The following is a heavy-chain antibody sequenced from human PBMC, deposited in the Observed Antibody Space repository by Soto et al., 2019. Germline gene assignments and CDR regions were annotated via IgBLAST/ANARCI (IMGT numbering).Heavy chain of an antibody. J-gene: IGHJ4*02. CDR3: AIPPASGYGH. V-gene: IGHV3-30-3*01. D-gene: IGHD3-3*01. CDR2: ISYDGSNK. Sequence: QVQLVESGGGVVQPGRSLRLSCAASGFTFSSYAMHWVRQAPGKGLEWVAVISYDGSNKYYADSVKGRFTISRDNSKNTLYLQMNSLRAEDTAVYYCAIPPASGYGHWGQGTLITVYS. CDR1: GFTFSSYA.